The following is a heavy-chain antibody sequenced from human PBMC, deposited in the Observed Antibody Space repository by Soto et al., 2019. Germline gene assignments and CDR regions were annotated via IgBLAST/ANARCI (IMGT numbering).Heavy chain of an antibody. J-gene: IGHJ6*02. CDR1: GFAFSDFY. Sequence: GSLRLSCAASGFAFSDFYMSWTRQAPGKGLEWISYISGVGTTVFYADSVKGRFTISRDNAQKSLYLQMDSLTSEDTAIYYCARDREPSVYHGMAVWGQGTTVTVSS. V-gene: IGHV3-11*01. CDR3: ARDREPSVYHGMAV. CDR2: ISGVGTTV.